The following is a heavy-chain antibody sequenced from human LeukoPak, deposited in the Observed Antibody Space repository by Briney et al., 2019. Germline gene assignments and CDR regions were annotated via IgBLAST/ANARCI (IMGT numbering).Heavy chain of an antibody. Sequence: PGGSLRLSCAASGFTFSSYSMNWVRQAPGKGLEWVAIIKPDGSEGSYVDSVIGRFTISRDNAKNSLFLQMISLRAEDTAVYYCARDRAYKTFDYWGQGALVTVSS. J-gene: IGHJ4*02. CDR3: ARDRAYKTFDY. CDR1: GFTFSSYS. V-gene: IGHV3-7*04. D-gene: IGHD3-16*01. CDR2: IKPDGSEG.